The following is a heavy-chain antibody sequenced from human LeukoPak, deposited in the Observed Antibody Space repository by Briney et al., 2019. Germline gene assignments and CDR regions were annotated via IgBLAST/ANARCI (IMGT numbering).Heavy chain of an antibody. V-gene: IGHV3-30*18. D-gene: IGHD1-26*01. CDR2: ISNDGRNK. Sequence: GSLRLSCASSGFPFSTYAMHWVRQAPGKGLEWVALISNDGRNKYYADSVKGRFTISRDNSKNTLSLQMNGLRAEDTALYYCAKSCWDTSGANQERCYFDYWGQGTLVTVSS. J-gene: IGHJ4*02. CDR3: AKSCWDTSGANQERCYFDY. CDR1: GFPFSTYA.